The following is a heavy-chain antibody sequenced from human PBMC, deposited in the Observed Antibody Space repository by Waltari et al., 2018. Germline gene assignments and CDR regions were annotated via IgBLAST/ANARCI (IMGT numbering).Heavy chain of an antibody. CDR1: GFTFSSYW. Sequence: EVQLVESGGGLVQPGGSLRLSCAASGFTFSSYWMSWVRQAPGKGLEWVANIKQDGSEKYYVDSVKGRFTISRDNAKNSLYLQMNSLRAEDTAVYYCARQRWSNNWNNIKGYYYMDVWGKGTTVTVSS. V-gene: IGHV3-7*01. D-gene: IGHD1-20*01. CDR2: IKQDGSEK. J-gene: IGHJ6*03. CDR3: ARQRWSNNWNNIKGYYYMDV.